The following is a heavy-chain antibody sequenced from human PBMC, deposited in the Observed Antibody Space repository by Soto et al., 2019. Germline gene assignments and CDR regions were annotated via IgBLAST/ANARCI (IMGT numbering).Heavy chain of an antibody. CDR3: AKSRYYDILTGYYSFDY. CDR1: GFTFSSYA. V-gene: IGHV3-23*01. J-gene: IGHJ4*02. Sequence: PGGSLRLSCAASGFTFSSYAMSWVRQAPGKGLEWVSAISGSGGSTYYADSVKGRFTISRDNSKNTLYLQMNSLRAEDTAVYYCAKSRYYDILTGYYSFDYWGQGTLVTVYS. CDR2: ISGSGGST. D-gene: IGHD3-9*01.